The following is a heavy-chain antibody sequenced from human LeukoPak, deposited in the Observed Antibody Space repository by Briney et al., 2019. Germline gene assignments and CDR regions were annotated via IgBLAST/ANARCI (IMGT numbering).Heavy chain of an antibody. Sequence: PSETLSLTCTVSGGSIGSSSYYWGWIRQPPGKGLEWIGSMYYSGSTYYSPSLKSRVTISGDTSKSQFSLELGSVTAADTAVYYCARYYYDSSGYYYLDYWGQGTLVTVSS. D-gene: IGHD3-22*01. J-gene: IGHJ4*02. V-gene: IGHV4-39*01. CDR2: MYYSGST. CDR3: ARYYYDSSGYYYLDY. CDR1: GGSIGSSSYY.